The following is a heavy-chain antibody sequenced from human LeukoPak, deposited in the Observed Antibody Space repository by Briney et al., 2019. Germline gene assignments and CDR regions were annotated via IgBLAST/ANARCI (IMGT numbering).Heavy chain of an antibody. CDR3: ARAVIAVAGPYYYGMDV. V-gene: IGHV6-1*01. J-gene: IGHJ6*02. CDR1: GDSVSSNSAA. D-gene: IGHD6-19*01. Sequence: SQTLSLTCAISGDSVSSNSAAWNWLRQSPSRGLEWLGRTYYRSKWYNDYAVSVKSRITINPDTSKNQFSLQLNSVTPEDTAVYYCARAVIAVAGPYYYGMDVWGQGTTVTVSS. CDR2: TYYRSKWYN.